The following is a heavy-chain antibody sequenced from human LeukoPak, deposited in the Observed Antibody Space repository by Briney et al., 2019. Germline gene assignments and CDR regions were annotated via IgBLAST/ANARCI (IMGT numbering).Heavy chain of an antibody. J-gene: IGHJ1*01. CDR3: ARDYYDSSGYYSAEYFQH. V-gene: IGHV1-69*06. D-gene: IGHD3-22*01. CDR2: IIPIFGTA. CDR1: GGTFSSYA. Sequence: GSSVKVSCKASGGTFSSYAISWVRQAPGQGLEWMGGIIPIFGTANYAQKFQGRVTITADKSTSTAYMELSSLRSEDTAVYYCARDYYDSSGYYSAEYFQHWGQGTLVTVSS.